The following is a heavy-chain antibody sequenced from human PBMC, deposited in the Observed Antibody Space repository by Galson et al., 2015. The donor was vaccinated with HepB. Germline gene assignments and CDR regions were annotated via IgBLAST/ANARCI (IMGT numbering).Heavy chain of an antibody. CDR3: TRVYDVGGYYRAPDY. Sequence: SLRLSCADSGFSFDDCAMSWFRQAPGRGLEWVGFIRGKAYGGTTKYAASVKARFTLSRDDSKSIAFLQMNSLKSEDTAIYYCTRVYDVGGYYRAPDYWGQGTLVTVSS. J-gene: IGHJ4*02. CDR1: GFSFDDCA. D-gene: IGHD3-22*01. CDR2: IRGKAYGGTT. V-gene: IGHV3-49*03.